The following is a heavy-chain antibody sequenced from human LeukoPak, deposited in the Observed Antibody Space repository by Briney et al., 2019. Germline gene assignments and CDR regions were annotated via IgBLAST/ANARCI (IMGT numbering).Heavy chain of an antibody. Sequence: PGGSLRVSCAASGFTFRSYWMSWVRQAPGKGLEWVSAISGSGGSTYYADSVKGRFTISRDNSKNTLYLQMNSLRAEDTAVYYCAKVHSSSWSDWYFDLWGRGTLVTVSS. D-gene: IGHD6-13*01. CDR3: AKVHSSSWSDWYFDL. J-gene: IGHJ2*01. CDR1: GFTFRSYW. V-gene: IGHV3-23*01. CDR2: ISGSGGST.